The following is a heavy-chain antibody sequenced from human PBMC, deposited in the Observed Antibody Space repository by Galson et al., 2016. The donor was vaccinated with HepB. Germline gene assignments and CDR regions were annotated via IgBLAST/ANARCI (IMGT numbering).Heavy chain of an antibody. J-gene: IGHJ4*02. D-gene: IGHD2-15*01. CDR2: ISAYNGNT. CDR1: GYTFTNYG. CDR3: AKDGGYCSDATCYYRNS. Sequence: SVKVSCKASGYTFTNYGISWVRQAPGQGLEWMGWISAYNGNTNYAQKLQGRVIMTTDTSTSTAYMELRSLRSDDTAVYYCAKDGGYCSDATCYYRNSWGQGTLVTVSS. V-gene: IGHV1-18*04.